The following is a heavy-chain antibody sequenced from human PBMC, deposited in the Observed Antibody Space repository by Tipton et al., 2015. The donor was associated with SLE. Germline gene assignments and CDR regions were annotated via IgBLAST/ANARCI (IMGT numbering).Heavy chain of an antibody. CDR3: ARTMWGNAFDI. J-gene: IGHJ3*02. CDR2: IYYSGNT. CDR1: GGSISSHY. V-gene: IGHV4-59*11. Sequence: TLSLTCTVSGGSISSHYWSWIRQPPGKGLEWIGYIYYSGNTNYNPPLKSRVTILVDTSKNHFSLKLSALTAADTAVYYCARTMWGNAFDIWGQGTMVTVSS. D-gene: IGHD3-16*01.